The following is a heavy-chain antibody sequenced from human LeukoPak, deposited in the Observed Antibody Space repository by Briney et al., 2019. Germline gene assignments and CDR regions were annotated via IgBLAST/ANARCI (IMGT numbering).Heavy chain of an antibody. CDR2: IIPIFGTA. CDR3: ATGHDSSGYGGFDY. J-gene: IGHJ4*02. Sequence: SVKVSCKASGGTFSSYAISWVRRAPGQGLEWMGGIIPIFGTANYAQKFQGRVTITADESTSTAYMELSSLRSEDTAVYYCATGHDSSGYGGFDYWGQGTLVTVSS. V-gene: IGHV1-69*13. D-gene: IGHD3-22*01. CDR1: GGTFSSYA.